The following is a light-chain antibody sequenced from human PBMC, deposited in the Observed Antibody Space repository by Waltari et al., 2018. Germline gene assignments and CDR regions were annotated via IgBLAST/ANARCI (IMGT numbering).Light chain of an antibody. CDR3: QQCHTAPWT. CDR1: QSISDY. Sequence: DIQMTQSPSSLSVSVGGRVTITCRATQSISDYLNWYQQKPGKAPNLLIDAASHLKTGVPARFSGSGSGPHFTLTISSLQPEDFATYFCQQCHTAPWTFGQGTKV. V-gene: IGKV1-39*01. CDR2: AAS. J-gene: IGKJ1*01.